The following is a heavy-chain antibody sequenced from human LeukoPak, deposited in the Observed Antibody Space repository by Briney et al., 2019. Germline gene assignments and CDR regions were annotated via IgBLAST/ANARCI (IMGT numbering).Heavy chain of an antibody. J-gene: IGHJ4*02. CDR2: IKPDGSEK. Sequence: GGSLRLSCAASGFTFSSYAMTWVRQAPGKGLEWVANIKPDGSEKYYVDSVKGRFTISRDNAKNSLYLQMNSLRAEDTAVYYCASGYSSSWATFDYWGQGTLVTVSS. D-gene: IGHD6-13*01. CDR1: GFTFSSYA. V-gene: IGHV3-7*01. CDR3: ASGYSSSWATFDY.